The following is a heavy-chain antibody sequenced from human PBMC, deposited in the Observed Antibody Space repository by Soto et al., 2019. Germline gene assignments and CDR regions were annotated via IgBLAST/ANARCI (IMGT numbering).Heavy chain of an antibody. Sequence: SETLSLTCTVSGGSISSYYWSWIRQPPGKGLEWIGYIYYSGSTNYNPSLKSRVTISVDTSKNQFSLKLSSVTAADTAVYYCARDTGEGAFDIWGQGTMVTVSS. J-gene: IGHJ3*02. CDR2: IYYSGST. CDR1: GGSISSYY. D-gene: IGHD4-17*01. V-gene: IGHV4-59*01. CDR3: ARDTGEGAFDI.